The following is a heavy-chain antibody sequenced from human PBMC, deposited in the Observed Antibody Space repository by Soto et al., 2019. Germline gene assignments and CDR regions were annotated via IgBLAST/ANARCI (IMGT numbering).Heavy chain of an antibody. J-gene: IGHJ4*02. D-gene: IGHD3-10*01. Sequence: PVGSLRLACTASGFTFKDSAMTWVRQAPGKGLEWVSSISGGSSVTYYGDSVKGRFTISRDNAKKTLFLQLNRLSAEDTATYYCAKVLSKNYYYPFDFWGQGTQVTVSS. CDR1: GFTFKDSA. V-gene: IGHV3-23*01. CDR2: ISGGSSVT. CDR3: AKVLSKNYYYPFDF.